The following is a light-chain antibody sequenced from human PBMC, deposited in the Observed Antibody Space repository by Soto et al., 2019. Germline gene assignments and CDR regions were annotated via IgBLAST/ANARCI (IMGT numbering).Light chain of an antibody. CDR3: QQYHSYPWT. V-gene: IGKV1-5*01. Sequence: DIQMTQSPSTLSASVGDRVTITCRASQSISTWLAWYQQKPGKAPKLLIYDASSLESGVPSRFSGSGSGTEFTLTTSSLQPDDFATYYCQQYHSYPWTFGQGTKVEIK. CDR1: QSISTW. J-gene: IGKJ1*01. CDR2: DAS.